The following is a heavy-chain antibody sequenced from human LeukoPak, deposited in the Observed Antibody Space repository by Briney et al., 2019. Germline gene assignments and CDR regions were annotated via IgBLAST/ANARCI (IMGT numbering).Heavy chain of an antibody. CDR2: IRYDGSNK. CDR3: AKEVAIPVAVDAFER. CDR1: GFTFSSYA. Sequence: GRSLRLSCAASGFTFSSYAMHWVRQAPGKGLEWVAFIRYDGSNKYYADSVKGRFTISRDNSKNTLYLQMNSLGAEDTAVYYCAKEVAIPVAVDAFERWGQGTLVTVSS. D-gene: IGHD6-19*01. J-gene: IGHJ3*02. V-gene: IGHV3-30*02.